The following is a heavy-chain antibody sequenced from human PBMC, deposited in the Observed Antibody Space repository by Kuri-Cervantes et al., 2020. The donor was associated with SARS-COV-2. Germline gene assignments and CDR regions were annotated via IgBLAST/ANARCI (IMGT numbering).Heavy chain of an antibody. CDR2: MNPNSGGT. Sequence: SEHVSCQASGYTFTGYYMHWVRQAPGQGLEWMGWMNPNSGGTNYAQKFQGRVTMTRDTSISTAYMELSRLRSDDTAVYYCARDYYDSSGYYPLSDAFDIWGQGTMVTVSS. J-gene: IGHJ3*02. CDR3: ARDYYDSSGYYPLSDAFDI. V-gene: IGHV1-2*02. CDR1: GYTFTGYY. D-gene: IGHD3-22*01.